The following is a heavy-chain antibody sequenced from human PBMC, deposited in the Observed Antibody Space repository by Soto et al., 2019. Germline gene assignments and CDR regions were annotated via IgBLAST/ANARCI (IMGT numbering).Heavy chain of an antibody. CDR1: GVTFNTYI. CDR2: ISSVGSRE. V-gene: IGHV3-30-3*01. CDR3: ARVGTSMVQDY. J-gene: IGHJ4*02. D-gene: IGHD5-18*01. Sequence: QVQLVESGGGVVQPGGSLRLSCAASGVTFNTYIMHWVRQAPGKGLEWVSGISSVGSREYYADSVKGRFTISRDNSKNTLFLQMNSLRVEDTAVYYCARVGTSMVQDYWGQGTQVTVSS.